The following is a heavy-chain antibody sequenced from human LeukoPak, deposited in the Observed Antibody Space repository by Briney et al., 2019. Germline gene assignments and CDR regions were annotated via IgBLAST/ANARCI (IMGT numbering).Heavy chain of an antibody. V-gene: IGHV4-4*07. D-gene: IGHD3-10*01. CDR1: GGSISSYY. Sequence: SETLSLTCTVSGGSISSYYWSWIRQPAGKGLEWIGRIYTSGSTNYNPSLKSRVTMSVDTSKNQFSLKLSSVTAADTAVYYCARAVGSGSFQTYYYYMDVWGKGITVTISS. J-gene: IGHJ6*03. CDR3: ARAVGSGSFQTYYYYMDV. CDR2: IYTSGST.